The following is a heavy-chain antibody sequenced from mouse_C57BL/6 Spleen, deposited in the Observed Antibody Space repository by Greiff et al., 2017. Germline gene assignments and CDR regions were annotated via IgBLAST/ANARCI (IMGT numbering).Heavy chain of an antibody. Sequence: VQLQQSGAELVKPGASVKISCKASGYAFSSYWMNWVKQRPGKGLEWIGQIYPGDGDTNYNGKFKGKATLTADKASSTAYMQLSSLTSEDSAVYFCASPTRGYAMDYWGQGTSVTVSS. J-gene: IGHJ4*01. V-gene: IGHV1-80*01. CDR1: GYAFSSYW. D-gene: IGHD2-10*01. CDR2: IYPGDGDT. CDR3: ASPTRGYAMDY.